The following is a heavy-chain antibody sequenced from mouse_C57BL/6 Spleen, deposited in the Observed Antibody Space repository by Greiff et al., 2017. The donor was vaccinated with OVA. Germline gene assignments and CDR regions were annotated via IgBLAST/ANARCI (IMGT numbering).Heavy chain of an antibody. CDR1: GYTFTDYE. CDR2: IDPETGGT. D-gene: IGHD1-1*01. V-gene: IGHV1-15*01. Sequence: ESGAELVRPGASVTLSCKASGYTFTDYEMHWVKQTPVHGLEWIGAIDPETGGTAYNQKFKGKAILTADKSSSTAYMELRSLTSEDSAVYYCTRPTTVVADYFDVWGTGTTVTVSS. J-gene: IGHJ1*03. CDR3: TRPTTVVADYFDV.